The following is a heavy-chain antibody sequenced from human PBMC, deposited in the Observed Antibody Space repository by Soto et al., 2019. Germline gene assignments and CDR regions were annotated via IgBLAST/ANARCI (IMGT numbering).Heavy chain of an antibody. CDR1: GFTFSNAW. CDR2: ISGSGGST. J-gene: IGHJ4*02. CDR3: AKASAKEGSHFDY. V-gene: IGHV3-23*01. Sequence: GGSLRLSCAASGFTFSNAWMNWVRQAPGKGLEWVSSISGSGGSTYYADSVKGRFTISRDNSKNTLYLQMNSLRAEVTALYYCAKASAKEGSHFDYWGQGTLVTVSS.